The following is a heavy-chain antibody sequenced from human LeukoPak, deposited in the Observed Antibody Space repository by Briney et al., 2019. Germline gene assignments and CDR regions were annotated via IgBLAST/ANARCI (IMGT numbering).Heavy chain of an antibody. Sequence: SETLSLTCTVSGGSISSYYWSWIRQPPGKGLEWFGYIYYSGSTDYNPSLKSRVTISVDTSKNQFSLKLSSVTAADTAVYYCARTPPEWELLYNDAFDIWGQGTMVTVSS. D-gene: IGHD1-26*01. CDR2: IYYSGST. V-gene: IGHV4-59*01. J-gene: IGHJ3*02. CDR1: GGSISSYY. CDR3: ARTPPEWELLYNDAFDI.